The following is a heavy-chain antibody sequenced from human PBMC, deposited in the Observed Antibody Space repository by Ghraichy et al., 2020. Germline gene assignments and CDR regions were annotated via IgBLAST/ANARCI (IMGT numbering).Heavy chain of an antibody. CDR1: GFTFSSYE. CDR3: ARETSGSYFDAFDI. V-gene: IGHV3-48*03. J-gene: IGHJ3*02. D-gene: IGHD1-26*01. CDR2: IRSSGGTT. Sequence: GGSLRLSCAASGFTFSSYEMNWVRQTPGKGLEWVSYIRSSGGTTYYADSVKGRFTISRDNAKNSLSLQMNSLRAEDTAVYYCARETSGSYFDAFDIWGQGKMVTVSS.